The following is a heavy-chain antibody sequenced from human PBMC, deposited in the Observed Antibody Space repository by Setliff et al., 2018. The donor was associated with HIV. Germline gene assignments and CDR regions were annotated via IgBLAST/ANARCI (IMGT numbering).Heavy chain of an antibody. Sequence: GGSLRLSCEASGFTFSSYWMSWVRQAPGKGLEWVANINQDASKKYYVDSVKGRFTISRDNAKNSLYLQMNSLRAEDTAVYYCARYNWNPLGYRFDYWGQGTLVTVSS. CDR1: GFTFSSYW. CDR3: ARYNWNPLGYRFDY. V-gene: IGHV3-7*03. D-gene: IGHD1-20*01. CDR2: INQDASKK. J-gene: IGHJ4*02.